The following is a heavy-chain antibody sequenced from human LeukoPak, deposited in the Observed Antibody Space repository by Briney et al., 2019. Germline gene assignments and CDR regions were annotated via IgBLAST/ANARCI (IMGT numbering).Heavy chain of an antibody. J-gene: IGHJ5*02. Sequence: ASVKVSCKASGGTFSSYAISWVRQAPGRGLEWMGRIIPILGIANYAQKFQGRVTITADKSTSTAYMELSSLRSEDTAVYYCARYYGSGINWFDPWGQGTLVTVSS. CDR2: IIPILGIA. D-gene: IGHD3-10*01. V-gene: IGHV1-69*04. CDR3: ARYYGSGINWFDP. CDR1: GGTFSSYA.